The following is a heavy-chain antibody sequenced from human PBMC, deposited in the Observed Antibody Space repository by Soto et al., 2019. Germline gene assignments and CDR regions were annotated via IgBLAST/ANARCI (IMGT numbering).Heavy chain of an antibody. CDR3: APHVSCSGGSCQYDAFAI. CDR2: VTADGGT. V-gene: IGHV3-23*01. D-gene: IGHD2-15*01. Sequence: EVQVLESGGGLVQPGGSLRLSCEGSGFTVSSHAMTWIRPAPGKGPEWVSTVTADGGTYYADSVQGRFAMSRDTSENTLYLQMNSLGAEDTAAYYCAPHVSCSGGSCQYDAFAIRGQGTMVTVSS. CDR1: GFTVSSHA. J-gene: IGHJ3*02.